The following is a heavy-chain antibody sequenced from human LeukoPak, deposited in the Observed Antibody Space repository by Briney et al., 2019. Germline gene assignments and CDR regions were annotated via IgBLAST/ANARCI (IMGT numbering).Heavy chain of an antibody. Sequence: GGSLRLSCEVSGFTLSNYWMHWVRQTPGKGLVWVSRINSDGSSTNYADSVKGRFTISRDNAKNTLYLQMNSLRAEDTAVYYCAIMRWLQSSVDYWGQGTLVTASS. CDR3: AIMRWLQSSVDY. CDR1: GFTLSNYW. J-gene: IGHJ4*02. CDR2: INSDGSST. D-gene: IGHD5-24*01. V-gene: IGHV3-74*01.